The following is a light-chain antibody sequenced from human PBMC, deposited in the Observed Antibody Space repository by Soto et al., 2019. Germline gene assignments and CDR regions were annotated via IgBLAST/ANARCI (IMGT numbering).Light chain of an antibody. Sequence: DIQMTQSPSSLSASVGDRVTITCRASQSISSYLNWYQQKPGKAPKLLIYDASRLETGVPSRFSGSGYGTDFTLTITSLQTDDFGTYHCQQYDVHPKTFGQGTKVDIK. CDR3: QQYDVHPKT. J-gene: IGKJ1*01. V-gene: IGKV1-39*01. CDR1: QSISSY. CDR2: DAS.